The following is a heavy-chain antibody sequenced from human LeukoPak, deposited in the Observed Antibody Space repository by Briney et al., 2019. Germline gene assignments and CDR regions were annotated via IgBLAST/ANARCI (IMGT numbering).Heavy chain of an antibody. Sequence: PSETLSLTCAVYGGSFSGYYWNWIRQPPGKGLEWNGEINHGGSTNYNPSLKSRVTISVDTSKNQFSLNLSSVTAADTAVYYCARGTVDYCSGGSCYLYYFDYWGQGNLVTVSS. D-gene: IGHD2-15*01. V-gene: IGHV4-34*01. J-gene: IGHJ4*02. CDR3: ARGTVDYCSGGSCYLYYFDY. CDR1: GGSFSGYY. CDR2: INHGGST.